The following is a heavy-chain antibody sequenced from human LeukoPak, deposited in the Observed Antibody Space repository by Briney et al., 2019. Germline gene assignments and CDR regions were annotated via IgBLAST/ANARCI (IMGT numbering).Heavy chain of an antibody. Sequence: SVKVSCKASGGTFSRHAISWVRQAPGQGPEWMGGIIPLFGSVKYAQTFQERVRITTEESTNTAYLDCSSLRSDDTAVYYCARGGWELLSGCDPWGQGTLVTVSS. CDR1: GGTFSRHA. D-gene: IGHD1-26*01. CDR2: IIPLFGSV. CDR3: ARGGWELLSGCDP. J-gene: IGHJ5*02. V-gene: IGHV1-69*05.